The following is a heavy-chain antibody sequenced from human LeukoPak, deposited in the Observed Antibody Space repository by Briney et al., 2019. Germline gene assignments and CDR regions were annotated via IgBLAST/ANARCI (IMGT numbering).Heavy chain of an antibody. V-gene: IGHV3-30*03. J-gene: IGHJ4*02. CDR2: ISYDGSNK. Sequence: GGSLRLSCSASGFTFNNAWMNWVRQAPGKGLEWVAVISYDGSNKYYADSVKGRFTISRDNSKNTLYLQMNSLRAQDTAVYYCATRGYSYGPVDYWGQGTLVTVSS. D-gene: IGHD5-18*01. CDR3: ATRGYSYGPVDY. CDR1: GFTFNNAW.